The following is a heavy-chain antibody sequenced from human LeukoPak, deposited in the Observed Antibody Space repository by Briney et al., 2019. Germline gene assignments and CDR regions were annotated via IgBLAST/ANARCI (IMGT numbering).Heavy chain of an antibody. D-gene: IGHD3-10*01. CDR3: TGQEGMDS. J-gene: IGHJ4*02. Sequence: GGSLRLSCAASGFTFCSFTMSWVRQAPGKGLEWVSSISSSSSSIYYADSVKGRFTISRGNAENSLYLQMMSLRAEDTAVYYCTGQEGMDSSGQGTLVTVSS. CDR2: ISSSSSSI. V-gene: IGHV3-21*01. CDR1: GFTFCSFT.